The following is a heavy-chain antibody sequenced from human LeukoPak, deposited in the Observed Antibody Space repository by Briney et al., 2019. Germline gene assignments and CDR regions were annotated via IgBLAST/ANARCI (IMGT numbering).Heavy chain of an antibody. CDR2: IYYNGIT. V-gene: IGHV4-39*07. J-gene: IGHJ6*03. CDR1: GGSISSSNYY. Sequence: SETLSPTCTVSGGSISSSNYYWGWIRQPPGKGLEWIGTIYYNGITYYNASLKSRVTISADTSRNQLSLQLNSVTPEDTAVYYCARVGKRMAAAGDYYFYMDVWGKGTTVTISS. CDR3: ARVGKRMAAAGDYYFYMDV. D-gene: IGHD6-13*01.